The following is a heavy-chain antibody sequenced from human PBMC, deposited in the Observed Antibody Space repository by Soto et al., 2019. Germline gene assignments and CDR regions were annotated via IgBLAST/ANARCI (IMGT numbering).Heavy chain of an antibody. V-gene: IGHV3-48*02. CDR1: GFTFRSYN. D-gene: IGHD5-12*01. J-gene: IGHJ4*01. CDR2: ISSSSSTI. CDR3: ARGGTIAVTTIGDY. Sequence: QPGGSLRLSCAASGFTFRSYNMNWVRQSPGKGLDWLSYISSSSSTIYYADSLKGRFTISRDNAKNSIYLQMNSLRDDDTAMYYCARGGTIAVTTIGDYWGQGTLVTVSS.